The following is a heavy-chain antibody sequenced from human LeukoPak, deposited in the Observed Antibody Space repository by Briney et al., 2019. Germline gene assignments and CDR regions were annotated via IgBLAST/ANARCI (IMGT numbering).Heavy chain of an antibody. V-gene: IGHV3-48*01. Sequence: GGSVRLSCAASGLTFSRYSMLWVRQAPGKGLQWVSYISSSGSTIYYADLVQGRFTISRDNARNALFLQMSDLGVDDTAVYYCARGSFHYYPFFWGQGTLVTVSS. J-gene: IGHJ4*02. CDR1: GLTFSRYS. CDR3: ARGSFHYYPFF. CDR2: ISSSGSTI. D-gene: IGHD3-10*01.